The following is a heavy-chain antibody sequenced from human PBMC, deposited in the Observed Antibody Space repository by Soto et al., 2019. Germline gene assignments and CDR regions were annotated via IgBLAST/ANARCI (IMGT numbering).Heavy chain of an antibody. D-gene: IGHD2-15*01. CDR2: ISGSGGST. CDR1: GFTFSSYA. J-gene: IGHJ4*02. CDR3: ANRGYCSGCSCSDFDY. V-gene: IGHV3-23*01. Sequence: EVQLLESGGGLVQPGGSLRLSCAASGFTFSSYAMSWVRQAPGKGLEWVSDISGSGGSTYYADSVKGRFTISRDNSKNTLYLQMNSLRAEDTAVYYCANRGYCSGCSCSDFDYWGQGTLVTVSS.